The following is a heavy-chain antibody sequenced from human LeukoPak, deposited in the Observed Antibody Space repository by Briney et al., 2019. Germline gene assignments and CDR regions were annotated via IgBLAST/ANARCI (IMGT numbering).Heavy chain of an antibody. Sequence: SGPTLVNPTQTLTLTCTFSGFSLSTSGMCVSWIRQPPGKALEWLARIDWDDDKYYSTSLKTRLTISKDTSKNQVVLTMTNMDPVDTATYYCARICIAVAGPEGGGNDYWGQGTLVTVSS. J-gene: IGHJ4*02. CDR2: IDWDDDK. V-gene: IGHV2-70*11. D-gene: IGHD6-19*01. CDR1: GFSLSTSGMC. CDR3: ARICIAVAGPEGGGNDY.